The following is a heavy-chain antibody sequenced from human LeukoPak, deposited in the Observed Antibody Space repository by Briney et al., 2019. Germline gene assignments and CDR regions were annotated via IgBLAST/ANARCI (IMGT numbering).Heavy chain of an antibody. J-gene: IGHJ4*02. D-gene: IGHD2-15*01. V-gene: IGHV3-7*01. CDR1: GFTFSSYW. CDR3: ARDWGEVVATLDY. Sequence: PGGSLRLSCAASGFTFSSYWMSWVRQAPGKGLEWVANIKQDGSEKYYVDSVKGRFTISRDNAKNSLYLQMNSLRAEDTAVYYCARDWGEVVATLDYWGQGTLVTVSS. CDR2: IKQDGSEK.